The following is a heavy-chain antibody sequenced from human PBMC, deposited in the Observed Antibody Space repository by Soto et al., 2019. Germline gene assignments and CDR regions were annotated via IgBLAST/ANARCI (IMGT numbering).Heavy chain of an antibody. V-gene: IGHV4-34*01. CDR3: ARTSCSSTSCFLWFDY. D-gene: IGHD2-2*01. J-gene: IGHJ4*02. Sequence: QVQLQQWGAGLLKPSETLSFTCAVYSGSFSGYFWSWLRQPPGKGLEWIGGINQSGGSKYNPSLRSRVTISVDTSKNQFSLNLSSVTAADTAVYYCARTSCSSTSCFLWFDYWGQGTLVTVSP. CDR2: INQSGGS. CDR1: SGSFSGYF.